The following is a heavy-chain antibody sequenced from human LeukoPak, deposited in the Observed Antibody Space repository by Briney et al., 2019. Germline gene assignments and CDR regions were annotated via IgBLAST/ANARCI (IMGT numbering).Heavy chain of an antibody. D-gene: IGHD3-16*02. CDR3: ARGRAGMITFGGVIVSWFDP. CDR1: GGSISSYY. J-gene: IGHJ5*02. CDR2: IYYSGST. V-gene: IGHV4-59*01. Sequence: SETLSLTCTVSGGSISSYYWSWIRQPPGKGLEWIGYIYYSGSTNYNPSLKSRVTISVDTSKNQFSLKLSSVTAADTAVYYCARGRAGMITFGGVIVSWFDPWGQGTLVTVSS.